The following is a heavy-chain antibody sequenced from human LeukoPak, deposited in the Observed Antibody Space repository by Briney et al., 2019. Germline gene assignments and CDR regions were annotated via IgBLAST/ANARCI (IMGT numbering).Heavy chain of an antibody. CDR3: AEDDYYDSSGPPSTDY. J-gene: IGHJ4*02. CDR1: GFTFCSYA. Sequence: PGRSLRLSCAASGFTFCSYAMHWVRQAPGKGLEWVAVISYDGSNKYYADSVKGRFTISRDNSKNTLYMQMNSLRAEDTAVYYCAEDDYYDSSGPPSTDYWGQGTLVTVSS. V-gene: IGHV3-30*04. CDR2: ISYDGSNK. D-gene: IGHD3-22*01.